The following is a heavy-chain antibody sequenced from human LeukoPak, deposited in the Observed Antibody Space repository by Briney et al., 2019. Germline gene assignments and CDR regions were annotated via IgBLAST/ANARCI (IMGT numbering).Heavy chain of an antibody. CDR1: GFTVSSNY. Sequence: GGSLRLSCAASGFTVSSNYMSWVRQAPGKGLEWVSIIYSGGSTYYADSVKGRFTISRDNSKNTLCLQMNSLRVEDTAVYYCARSRWGDYWGQGTLVTVSS. CDR3: ARSRWGDY. D-gene: IGHD3-10*01. CDR2: IYSGGST. V-gene: IGHV3-53*01. J-gene: IGHJ4*02.